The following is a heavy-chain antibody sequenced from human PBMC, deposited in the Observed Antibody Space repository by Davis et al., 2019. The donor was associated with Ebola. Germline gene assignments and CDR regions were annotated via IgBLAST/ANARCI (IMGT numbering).Heavy chain of an antibody. CDR1: GYTFTNYA. V-gene: IGHV1-3*01. J-gene: IGHJ4*02. CDR2: INAGHGNT. D-gene: IGHD3-9*01. CDR3: VRSTYDILIDFDF. Sequence: ASVKVSCKASGYTFTNYAMHWVRQAPGQRLEWMGWINAGHGNTKYSQKFQGRVTITRDTSTSTAYMELESLRSDDTAVYYCVRSTYDILIDFDFWGQGTLVTVSS.